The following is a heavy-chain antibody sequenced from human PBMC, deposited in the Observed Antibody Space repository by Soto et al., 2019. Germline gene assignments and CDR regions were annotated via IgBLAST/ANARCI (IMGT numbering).Heavy chain of an antibody. CDR3: ARVYDYGDYDGVWDY. Sequence: QVQLQESGPGLVKPSETLSLTCTVSGGSISSYYWSWIRQPPGKGLEWIGYIYYSGSTNYNPSLKGRVTISVDTSKNQFSLKLSSVTAADTAVYYCARVYDYGDYDGVWDYWGQGTLVTVSS. CDR2: IYYSGST. D-gene: IGHD4-17*01. V-gene: IGHV4-59*01. CDR1: GGSISSYY. J-gene: IGHJ4*02.